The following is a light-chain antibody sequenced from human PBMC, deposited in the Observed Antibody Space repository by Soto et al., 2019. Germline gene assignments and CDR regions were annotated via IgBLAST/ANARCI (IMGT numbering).Light chain of an antibody. CDR2: DAS. CDR1: QSISNS. V-gene: IGKV3-11*01. J-gene: IGKJ1*01. Sequence: PGERATLSCRASQSISNSLAWYQQRPGQAPRLLIYDASNRAAGIPARFSGSGSGTDFTLTISSLEPEDSAVYCCQQRSDWPTFGQGTKVEIK. CDR3: QQRSDWPT.